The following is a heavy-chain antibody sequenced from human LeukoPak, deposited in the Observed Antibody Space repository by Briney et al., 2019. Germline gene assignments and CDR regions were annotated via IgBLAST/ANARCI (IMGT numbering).Heavy chain of an antibody. Sequence: GGSLRLSCAASGFTFTTYWMSWVRQAPGKGLEWVANIKQDGTEKYYVDSVKGRFTISRDNSKNTLYLQMNSLRAEDTAVYYCAKHDSSGWYGGSRGFDYWGQGTLVTVSP. CDR2: IKQDGTEK. V-gene: IGHV3-7*03. CDR1: GFTFTTYW. CDR3: AKHDSSGWYGGSRGFDY. D-gene: IGHD6-19*01. J-gene: IGHJ4*02.